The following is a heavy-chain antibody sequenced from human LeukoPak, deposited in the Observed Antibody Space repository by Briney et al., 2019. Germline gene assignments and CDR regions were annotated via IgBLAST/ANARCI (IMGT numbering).Heavy chain of an antibody. CDR3: HAEWITSSPPRAFDY. D-gene: IGHD6-6*01. CDR1: GFTFGSFW. Sequence: GGSLRLSCAASGFTFGSFWMSWVRQAPGKGLEWVANIKQDGSEKYYVDSVKGRFTISRDNAKNSLSLQMNSLRAEDTAVYYCHAEWITSSPPRAFDYWGQGTLVTVSS. CDR2: IKQDGSEK. V-gene: IGHV3-7*01. J-gene: IGHJ4*02.